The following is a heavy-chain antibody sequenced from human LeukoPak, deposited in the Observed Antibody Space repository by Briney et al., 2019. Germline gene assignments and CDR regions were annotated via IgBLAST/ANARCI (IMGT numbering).Heavy chain of an antibody. J-gene: IGHJ4*02. V-gene: IGHV4-59*01. CDR3: ARGYGSGSRLDN. D-gene: IGHD3-10*01. CDR1: GGSIGTYY. Sequence: SETLSLTCTVPGGSIGTYYWSWIRQPPGKGLEWIGYIYYSGSTSYSPSLKSRVTISVDTSKNQFSLKLSSVTAADTAVYYCARGYGSGSRLDNWGQGTLVTVSS. CDR2: IYYSGST.